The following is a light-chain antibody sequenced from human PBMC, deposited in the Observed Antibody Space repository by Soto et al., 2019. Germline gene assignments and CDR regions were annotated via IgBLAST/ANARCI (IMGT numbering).Light chain of an antibody. J-gene: IGLJ1*01. CDR2: EVS. Sequence: QSALTQPASVSGSPGQSITITCTGTSSDVGGYNYVSWYQQHPGKAPKVIIYEVSYRPSGVSNRFSGSKSGNTASLTISGLQAQDEADYYCSSCTLSSTPGYVFGTGTKLTVL. CDR3: SSCTLSSTPGYV. CDR1: SSDVGGYNY. V-gene: IGLV2-14*01.